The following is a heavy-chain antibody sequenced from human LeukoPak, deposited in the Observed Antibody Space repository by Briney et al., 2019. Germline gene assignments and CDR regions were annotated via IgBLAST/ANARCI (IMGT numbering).Heavy chain of an antibody. CDR3: AREGPTYYYDSSGYGPDY. D-gene: IGHD3-22*01. Sequence: SVKASCKASGGTFSSYAISWVRQAPGQGLEWMGGIIPIFGTANYAQKFQGRVTITTDESTSTAYMELSSLRSEDTAVYYCAREGPTYYYDSSGYGPDYWGQGTLVTVSS. V-gene: IGHV1-69*05. CDR1: GGTFSSYA. J-gene: IGHJ4*02. CDR2: IIPIFGTA.